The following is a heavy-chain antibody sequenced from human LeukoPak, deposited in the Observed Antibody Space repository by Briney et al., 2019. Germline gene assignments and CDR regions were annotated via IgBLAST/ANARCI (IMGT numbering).Heavy chain of an antibody. CDR1: GFTFSSYS. CDR3: ARFVPAADYYYYYYMDV. Sequence: GGSLRLSCAASGFTFSSYSMNWVRQAPGKGLEWVSSISSSSSYIYYADSVKGRFTISRDNAKNSLYLQMNSLRAEDTAVCYCARFVPAADYYYYYYMDVWGKGTTVTISS. V-gene: IGHV3-21*01. CDR2: ISSSSSYI. D-gene: IGHD2-2*01. J-gene: IGHJ6*03.